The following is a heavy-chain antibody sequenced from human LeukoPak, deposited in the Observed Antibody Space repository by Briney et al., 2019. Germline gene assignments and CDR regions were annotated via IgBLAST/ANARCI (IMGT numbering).Heavy chain of an antibody. CDR2: IYYSGST. Sequence: SETLTLTCTVSGGPINSGGLYWSWIRQHPGKGLEWIGYIYYSGSTFYNPSLKSRVAISLDKSKNQFSLNLRSVTAADTAVYYCARGGSFLGNYVYWGQGTLVTVSS. CDR1: GGPINSGGLY. V-gene: IGHV4-31*03. D-gene: IGHD3-16*01. J-gene: IGHJ4*02. CDR3: ARGGSFLGNYVY.